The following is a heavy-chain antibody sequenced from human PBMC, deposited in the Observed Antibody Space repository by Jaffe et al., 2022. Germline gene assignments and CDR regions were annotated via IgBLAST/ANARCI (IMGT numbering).Heavy chain of an antibody. Sequence: QVQLQESGPGLVKPSETLSLTCAVSGYSISSGYYWGWIRQPPGKGLEWIGSIYHSGSTYYNPSLKSRVTISVDTSKNQFSLKLSSVTAADTAVYYCARSVKTGYYHDYWGQGTLVTVSS. CDR2: IYHSGST. J-gene: IGHJ4*02. V-gene: IGHV4-38-2*01. CDR1: GYSISSGYY. D-gene: IGHD3-9*01. CDR3: ARSVKTGYYHDY.